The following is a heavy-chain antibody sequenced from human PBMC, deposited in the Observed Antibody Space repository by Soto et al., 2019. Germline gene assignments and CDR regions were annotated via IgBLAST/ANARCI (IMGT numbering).Heavy chain of an antibody. CDR1: GFTFSSYA. CDR3: ATGVATNYGSGSYPLG. V-gene: IGHV3-23*01. CDR2: ISCSGGST. D-gene: IGHD3-10*01. J-gene: IGHJ4*02. Sequence: EVQLLESGGGLVQPGGSLRRSCAASGFTFSSYAMSWVRHAPGKGLECVAGISCSGGSTYYADSVKGRFTISRDNSNNTLFLQMNSLRAEDTAVYYCATGVATNYGSGSYPLGWGQGPLVTVSS.